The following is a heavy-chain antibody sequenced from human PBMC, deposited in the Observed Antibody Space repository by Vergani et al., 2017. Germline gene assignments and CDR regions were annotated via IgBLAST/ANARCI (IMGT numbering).Heavy chain of an antibody. V-gene: IGHV3-48*01. CDR3: ARGYSSSSGWFDP. J-gene: IGHJ5*02. CDR1: RFTFSSYS. Sequence: VQLVESGGGLVKPGGSLRLSCAASRFTFSSYSMNWVRQAPGKGLEWVSYITSTSSTMYYADSVRGRFTISRDNAKNSLYLQMNSLRAEDTAVYYCARGYSSSSGWFDPWGQGTLVTVSS. CDR2: ITSTSSTM. D-gene: IGHD6-6*01.